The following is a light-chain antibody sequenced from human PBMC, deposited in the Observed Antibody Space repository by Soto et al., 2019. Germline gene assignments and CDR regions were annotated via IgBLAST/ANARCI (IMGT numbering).Light chain of an antibody. Sequence: DIQMTQSPSTLSASVGDGVTITCRASQSISSWLAWYQQKPGKAPKVLIYKASSLESGVPSRFSGSGSGTEFTLTISSLQPDDFATYYCQQYDSYWTFGQGTKWIS. CDR3: QQYDSYWT. V-gene: IGKV1-5*03. CDR2: KAS. CDR1: QSISSW. J-gene: IGKJ1*01.